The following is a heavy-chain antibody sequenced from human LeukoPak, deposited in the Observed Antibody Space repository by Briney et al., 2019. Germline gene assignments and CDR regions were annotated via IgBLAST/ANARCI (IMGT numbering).Heavy chain of an antibody. CDR3: ASVSGNNWFDP. J-gene: IGHJ5*02. Sequence: GGSLRLSCAASGFTFSSYSMNWVRQAPGKGLEWVSYISSSSSTIYYADSVKGRFTISRDNAKNSLYLQMNSLRAEDTAVYYCASVSGNNWFDPWGQGTLVTVSS. CDR1: GFTFSSYS. D-gene: IGHD6-13*01. CDR2: ISSSSSTI. V-gene: IGHV3-48*01.